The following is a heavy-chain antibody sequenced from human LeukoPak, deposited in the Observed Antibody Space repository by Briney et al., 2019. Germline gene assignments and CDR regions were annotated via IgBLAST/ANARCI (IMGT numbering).Heavy chain of an antibody. D-gene: IGHD5-12*01. Sequence: GGSLRLSCAASGFTFGAYSMNWVRQAPGKGLEWVSSISSSGDYIHYSDSVKGRFAIPRDNTKTSVFLQMNTLRVEDTAVYYCARSDIARSGDWFFDIWGRGTLVAVSS. J-gene: IGHJ2*01. CDR3: ARSDIARSGDWFFDI. CDR2: ISSSGDYI. CDR1: GFTFGAYS. V-gene: IGHV3-21*01.